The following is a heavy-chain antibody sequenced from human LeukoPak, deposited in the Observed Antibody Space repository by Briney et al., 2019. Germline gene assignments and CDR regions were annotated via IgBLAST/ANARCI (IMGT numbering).Heavy chain of an antibody. J-gene: IGHJ4*02. CDR3: ARDLAYYYDSSGYPSDY. Sequence: GRSLRLSCAASGFTFSSYGMHWVRQAPGKGLEWVAVIWYDGSNKYYADSVKGRLTISRDNSKNTLYLQMNSLRAEDTAVYYCARDLAYYYDSSGYPSDYWGQGTLVTVSS. CDR1: GFTFSSYG. D-gene: IGHD3-22*01. CDR2: IWYDGSNK. V-gene: IGHV3-33*01.